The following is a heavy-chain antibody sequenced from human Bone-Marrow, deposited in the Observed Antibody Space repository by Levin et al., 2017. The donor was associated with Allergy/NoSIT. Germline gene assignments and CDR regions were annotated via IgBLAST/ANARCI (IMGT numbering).Heavy chain of an antibody. V-gene: IGHV3-49*04. CDR2: IRSKAYGGTT. Sequence: GGSLRLSCTASGFTFGDYAMSWVRQAPGKGLEWVGFIRSKAYGGTTEYAASVKGRFTISRDDSKSIAYLQMNSLKTEDTAVYYCTRDENAAAGTGYYGMDVWGQGTTVTVSS. CDR3: TRDENAAAGTGYYGMDV. CDR1: GFTFGDYA. D-gene: IGHD6-13*01. J-gene: IGHJ6*02.